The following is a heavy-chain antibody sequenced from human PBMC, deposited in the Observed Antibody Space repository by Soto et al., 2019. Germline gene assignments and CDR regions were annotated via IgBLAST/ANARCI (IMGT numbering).Heavy chain of an antibody. CDR1: GFTFSSYA. J-gene: IGHJ4*02. V-gene: IGHV3-23*01. D-gene: IGHD3-16*01. CDR2: ISGSGGST. CDR3: AKDWALIPEYYFDY. Sequence: GGSLRLSCAASGFTFSSYAMSWVRQAPGKGLEWVSAISGSGGSTYYADSVKGRFTISRDNSKNTLYLKMNSLRAEDTAVYYCAKDWALIPEYYFDYWGQGTLVTVSS.